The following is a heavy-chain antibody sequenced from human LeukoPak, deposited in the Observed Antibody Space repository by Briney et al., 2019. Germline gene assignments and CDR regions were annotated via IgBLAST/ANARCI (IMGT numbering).Heavy chain of an antibody. CDR2: VSGGGDVT. CDR1: GSTFNTYA. D-gene: IGHD3-10*01. V-gene: IGHV3-23*01. J-gene: IGHJ4*02. CDR3: AKDLFGPGTYFDY. Sequence: GSLRLSCAASGSTFNTYAMSWVRQAPGKGLEWVSTVSGGGDVTHYADSVKGRFTVSRDNSKSTVYLQMDSLRAEDAAVYYCAKDLFGPGTYFDYWGQGALVTVSS.